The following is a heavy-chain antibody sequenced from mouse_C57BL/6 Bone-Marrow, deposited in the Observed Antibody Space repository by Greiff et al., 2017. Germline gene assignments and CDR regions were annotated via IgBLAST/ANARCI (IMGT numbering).Heavy chain of an antibody. Sequence: QVQLQQPGAELVMPGASVKLSCKASGYTFTSYWMHWVKQRPGQGLEWIGEIDPTDSYTNYNQQFKGKSTLAVAKSSSTAYMQLSSLTSEDSAVYYCASYDGYYIFAYWGQGTLVTVSA. D-gene: IGHD2-3*01. V-gene: IGHV1-69*01. CDR1: GYTFTSYW. CDR2: IDPTDSYT. CDR3: ASYDGYYIFAY. J-gene: IGHJ3*01.